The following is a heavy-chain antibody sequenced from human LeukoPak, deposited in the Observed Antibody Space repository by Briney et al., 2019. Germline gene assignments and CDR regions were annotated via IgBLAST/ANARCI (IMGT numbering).Heavy chain of an antibody. Sequence: ASVKVSCKASGGTFSSYAISWVRQAPGQGLEWMGWISAYNGNTNYAQKLQGRVTMTTDTSTSTAYMELRSLRSDDTAVYYCARDSYYYDSSGYFSWGQGTLVTVSS. CDR2: ISAYNGNT. D-gene: IGHD3-22*01. V-gene: IGHV1-18*01. J-gene: IGHJ5*02. CDR1: GGTFSSYA. CDR3: ARDSYYYDSSGYFS.